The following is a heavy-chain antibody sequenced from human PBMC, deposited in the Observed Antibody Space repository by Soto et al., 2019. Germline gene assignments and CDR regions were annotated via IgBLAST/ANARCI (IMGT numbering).Heavy chain of an antibody. Sequence: PSETLSLTCTVSGGSISSSSYYWGWIRQPPGKGLEWIGSIYYSGSTYYNPSLKSRVTISVDTSKNQFSLKLSSVTAADTAVYYCARADNAMYPPGSWGQGILVT. CDR2: IYYSGST. V-gene: IGHV4-39*01. CDR1: GGSISSSSYY. D-gene: IGHD2-2*01. J-gene: IGHJ5*02. CDR3: ARADNAMYPPGS.